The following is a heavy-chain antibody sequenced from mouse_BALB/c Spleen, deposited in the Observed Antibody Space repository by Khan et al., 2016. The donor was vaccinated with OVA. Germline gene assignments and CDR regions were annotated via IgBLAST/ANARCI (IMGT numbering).Heavy chain of an antibody. CDR2: IYSPNGNT. Sequence: GQLQQAGAELVKSGATVKLSCTASGLHIKDTYMHLLKQWPEPGPGWIGRIYSPNGNTKYDPKFQGKATITADTSSNTAYLQLSSLTSEDTAVYYCARMARKWGQGTTLTVSS. V-gene: IGHV14-3*02. CDR1: GLHIKDTY. CDR3: ARMARK. J-gene: IGHJ2*01.